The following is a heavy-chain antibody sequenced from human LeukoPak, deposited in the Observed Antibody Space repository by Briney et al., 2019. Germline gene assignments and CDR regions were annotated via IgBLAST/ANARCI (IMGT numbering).Heavy chain of an antibody. J-gene: IGHJ6*03. CDR3: AKGGVVAAVAAVDMDV. CDR1: GFTFSSYG. D-gene: IGHD2-15*01. V-gene: IGHV3-30*18. CDR2: ISYDGSNK. Sequence: GGSLRLSCAASGFTFSSYGMHWVRQAPGKGLEWVAVISYDGSNKYYADSVKGRFTISRDNSKNTLYLQMNSLRAEDTAVYYCAKGGVVAAVAAVDMDVWGKGTTVTISS.